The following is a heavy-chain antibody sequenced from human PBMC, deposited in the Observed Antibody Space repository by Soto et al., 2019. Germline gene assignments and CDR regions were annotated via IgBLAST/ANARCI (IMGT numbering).Heavy chain of an antibody. CDR1: GGRFSSYT. J-gene: IGHJ3*02. D-gene: IGHD3-10*01. Sequence: QVQLVQSGAEVKKTGSSVKVSCKASGGRFSSYTISWVRQAPGQGIEWMGRIVPMVGRTIYAQKFQGRVAISADKSTTTAYLDLSNLASEDTAMYYCALDSGSDVFDIWGQGTLVTVSS. CDR3: ALDSGSDVFDI. V-gene: IGHV1-69*02. CDR2: IVPMVGRT.